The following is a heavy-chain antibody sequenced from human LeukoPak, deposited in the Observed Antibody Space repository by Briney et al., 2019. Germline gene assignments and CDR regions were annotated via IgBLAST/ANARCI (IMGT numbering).Heavy chain of an antibody. CDR3: VIASATGPIVY. D-gene: IGHD6-6*01. CDR1: GFTSSSFA. V-gene: IGHV3-64D*09. J-gene: IGHJ4*02. Sequence: GGSLRLSCAASGFTSSSFAMHCVRQAPGKGLEYVSAISSNGGSTYYADSVKGRFTISRDNSKNTLYLQMSSLRAEDTAVYYCVIASATGPIVYWGQGTLVTVSS. CDR2: ISSNGGST.